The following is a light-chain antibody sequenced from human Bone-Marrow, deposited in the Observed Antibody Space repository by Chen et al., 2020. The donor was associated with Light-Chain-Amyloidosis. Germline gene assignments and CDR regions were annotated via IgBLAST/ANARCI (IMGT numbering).Light chain of an antibody. V-gene: IGKV1-33*01. CDR2: DAT. CDR3: QQYGTRHA. Sequence: DIRVTQSPSSLSASVGDRVTIACQASQDITGYLNGFQQKPGKAPGLLIYDATNLQTGVPSRFSGGGVGTDFTRTISTLQREDVATYFCQQYGTRHAVGGGTRVEIK. CDR1: QDITGY. J-gene: IGKJ4*01.